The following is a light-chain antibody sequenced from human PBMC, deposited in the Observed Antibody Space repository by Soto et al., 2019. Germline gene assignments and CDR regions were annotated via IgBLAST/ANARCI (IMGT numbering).Light chain of an antibody. V-gene: IGKV3-11*01. Sequence: EIVLTQSPATLSSSPGERATLSCRASQSVSSSLAWYQQKPGQAPRLLIYGASNRAGGIPARFSGSGSGTEFTLTISSLEPEDFAVYYCQQRSNWPVTFGQGTRLEIK. CDR1: QSVSSS. CDR2: GAS. J-gene: IGKJ5*01. CDR3: QQRSNWPVT.